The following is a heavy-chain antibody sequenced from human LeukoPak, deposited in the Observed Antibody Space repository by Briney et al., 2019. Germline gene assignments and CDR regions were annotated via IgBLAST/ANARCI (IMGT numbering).Heavy chain of an antibody. CDR3: AREYYYDSSGYYYVFDY. CDR2: INHSGST. D-gene: IGHD3-22*01. CDR1: GGSFSGYY. V-gene: IGHV4-34*01. Sequence: SETLSLTCAVYGGSFSGYYWSWIRQPPGKGLEWIGEINHSGSTNYNPSLKSRVTISVDTSKNQFSLKLSSVTAADTAVYYCAREYYYDSSGYYYVFDYWGQGALVTVSS. J-gene: IGHJ4*02.